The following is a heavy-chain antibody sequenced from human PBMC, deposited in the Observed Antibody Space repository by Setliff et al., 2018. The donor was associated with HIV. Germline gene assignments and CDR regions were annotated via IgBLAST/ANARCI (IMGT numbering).Heavy chain of an antibody. Sequence: SETLSLTCTVSGDSINYKYWSWIRQSPGKGLEWIGYIFYSGSTNYNPSLKSRVTIFVDTSRNQFSLRMTSVTAADTALYFCARAHRYWGSDYYYYMDVWGKGTTVTVSS. CDR2: IFYSGST. CDR1: GDSINYKY. V-gene: IGHV4-59*12. D-gene: IGHD3-16*01. CDR3: ARAHRYWGSDYYYYMDV. J-gene: IGHJ6*03.